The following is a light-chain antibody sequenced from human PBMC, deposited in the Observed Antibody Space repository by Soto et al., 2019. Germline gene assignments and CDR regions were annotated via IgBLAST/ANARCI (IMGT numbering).Light chain of an antibody. V-gene: IGLV2-14*03. CDR2: DVN. Sequence: QSALTQPASVSGSPGQSIAISCTGTSSDVGGYNSVSWYQHHPGKAPKLMIYDVNYRPSGISDRFSGSKSGNTASLTISGLQAEDEADYSCSSSTSSSTLVFGTGTKLTVL. CDR3: SSSTSSSTLV. CDR1: SSDVGGYNS. J-gene: IGLJ1*01.